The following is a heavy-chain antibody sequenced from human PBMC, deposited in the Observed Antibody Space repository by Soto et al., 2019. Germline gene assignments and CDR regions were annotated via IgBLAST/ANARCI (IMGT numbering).Heavy chain of an antibody. D-gene: IGHD2-2*01. J-gene: IGHJ5*02. Sequence: ASVKVSCKASGYTFTSYAMHWVRQAPGQRLEWMGWINAGNGNTKYSQKFQGRVTITRDTSASTAYMELSSLRSEDTAVYYCARGLVVVPAAFDPWGQGTLVTVS. V-gene: IGHV1-3*01. CDR2: INAGNGNT. CDR1: GYTFTSYA. CDR3: ARGLVVVPAAFDP.